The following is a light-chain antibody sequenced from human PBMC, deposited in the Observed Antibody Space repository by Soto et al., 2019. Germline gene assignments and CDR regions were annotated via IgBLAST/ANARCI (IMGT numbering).Light chain of an antibody. CDR1: QSVSSSY. Sequence: EIVLTQSPGTLSLSPGERATLSCRASQSVSSSYLAWYQQKPGQAPRLLIYGASSRATGIPGRFTGSRPGTDFTLNISRLEHDDFAVYYCHQYGRSPFTFGPENKVDIK. CDR2: GAS. V-gene: IGKV3-20*01. CDR3: HQYGRSPFT. J-gene: IGKJ3*01.